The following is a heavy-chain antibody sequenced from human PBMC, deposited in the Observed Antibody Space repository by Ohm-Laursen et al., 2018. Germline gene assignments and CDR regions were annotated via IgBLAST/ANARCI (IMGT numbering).Heavy chain of an antibody. J-gene: IGHJ3*01. D-gene: IGHD1-26*01. CDR1: GFTFPNYA. Sequence: SLRLSCSASGFTFPNYAIHWVRQAPGKGLEWVSGVSWNSDTTGYAVSVKGRFTITRDNAKNSVYLQMDSLRPEDTALYYCAKARSPGSYFLPFDVWGQGAMVTVSS. V-gene: IGHV3-9*01. CDR2: VSWNSDTT. CDR3: AKARSPGSYFLPFDV.